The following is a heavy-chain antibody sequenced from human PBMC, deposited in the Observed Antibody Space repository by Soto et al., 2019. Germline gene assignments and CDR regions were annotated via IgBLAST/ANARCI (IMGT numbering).Heavy chain of an antibody. CDR2: ISPMFGAA. CDR1: GGTFNTYA. D-gene: IGHD3-10*01. V-gene: IGHV1-69*19. CDR3: AREVQVHTPAFVY. Sequence: QVQLVQSGAEMKKPGSSVKVSCQSSGGTFNTYAMNWVRQAPGQGREWMGDISPMFGAANYAPKFQGRVNITADESTGTSYMQLSSLTSEVTALFFCAREVQVHTPAFVYWGQGTLVTVSS. J-gene: IGHJ4*02.